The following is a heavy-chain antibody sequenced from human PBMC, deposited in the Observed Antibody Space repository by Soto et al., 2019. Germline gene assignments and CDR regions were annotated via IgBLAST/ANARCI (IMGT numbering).Heavy chain of an antibody. J-gene: IGHJ5*02. V-gene: IGHV1-8*01. CDR1: GYTFTGYD. D-gene: IGHD3-3*01. Sequence: GASVKVSCKASGYTFTGYDINWVRQATGKGIEWMGRINPNSGNTGYAQKFQGRFTMTSNTSLSTAYMELSSLRSEDTAVYYCASLPSVIYDFWSGYYTRVRNWFDPWGQGTLVTVSS. CDR3: ASLPSVIYDFWSGYYTRVRNWFDP. CDR2: INPNSGNT.